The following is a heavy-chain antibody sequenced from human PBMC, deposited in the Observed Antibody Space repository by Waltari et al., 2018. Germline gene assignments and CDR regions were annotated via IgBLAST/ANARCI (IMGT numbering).Heavy chain of an antibody. CDR2: IKPEGSVK. CDR1: GFSFSSYW. V-gene: IGHV3-7*03. CDR3: ARMGAGRAPDY. Sequence: EVQLVESGGGLVQPGGSLRLSCAASGFSFSSYWMTWFRQAPGTGWEWGATIKPEGSVKFYVDSVKGRFSISRDNAKNSLYLQMNSLRAEDTAIFYCARMGAGRAPDYWGQGTLVTVSS. D-gene: IGHD3-16*01. J-gene: IGHJ4*02.